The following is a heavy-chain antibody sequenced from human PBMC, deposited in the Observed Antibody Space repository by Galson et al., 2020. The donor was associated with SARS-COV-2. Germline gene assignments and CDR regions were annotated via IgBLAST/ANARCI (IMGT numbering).Heavy chain of an antibody. D-gene: IGHD3-9*01. CDR1: GFTFSSYG. CDR3: AKDLMYYDILTGYFRIGGYYYYYGMDV. V-gene: IGHV3-30*18. CDR2: ISYDGSNK. J-gene: IGHJ6*02. Sequence: TGGSLRLSCAASGFTFSSYGMHWVRQAPGKGLEWVAVISYDGSNKYYADSVKGRFTISRDNSKNTLYLQMNSLRAEDTAVYYCAKDLMYYDILTGYFRIGGYYYYYGMDVWGQGTTVTVSS.